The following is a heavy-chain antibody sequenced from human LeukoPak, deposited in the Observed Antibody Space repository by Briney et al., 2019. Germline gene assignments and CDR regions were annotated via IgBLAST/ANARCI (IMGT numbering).Heavy chain of an antibody. V-gene: IGHV4-59*12. CDR3: ARDRRGGGSYLDYYYYMDV. CDR2: IYYSGST. J-gene: IGHJ6*03. Sequence: SETLSLTCTVSGGSISGYYWSWIRQPPGKGLEWIGYIYYSGSTNYNPSLKSRVTISVDTSKNQFSLKLSSVTAADTAVYYCARDRRGGGSYLDYYYYMDVWGKGTTVTISS. CDR1: GGSISGYY. D-gene: IGHD1-26*01.